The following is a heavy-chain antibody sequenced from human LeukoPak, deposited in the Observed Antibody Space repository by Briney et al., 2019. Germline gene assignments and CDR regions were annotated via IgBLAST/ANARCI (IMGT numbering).Heavy chain of an antibody. CDR1: GYTFTNYY. J-gene: IGHJ3*02. Sequence: ASVKVSCKASGYTFTNYYMHWVRQPPGQGLEWMGIINPNGGKTNYAQNFQGRVTMTRDTSTGTVYMELSSLRSEDTAVYYCARVRDGYNDSYDIWGQGTMVTVPS. V-gene: IGHV1-46*01. D-gene: IGHD5-24*01. CDR3: ARVRDGYNDSYDI. CDR2: INPNGGKT.